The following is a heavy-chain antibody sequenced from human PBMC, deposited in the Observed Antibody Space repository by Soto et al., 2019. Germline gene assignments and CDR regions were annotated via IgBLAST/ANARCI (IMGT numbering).Heavy chain of an antibody. CDR2: IYYTGST. D-gene: IGHD6-13*01. V-gene: IGHV4-59*08. CDR3: ARHKPAADAFDI. CDR1: GGSISSFY. Sequence: PSETLSLTCSVSGGSISSFYWSWIRQPPGKGLEWIGYIYYTGSTTYNPSLKSRVAISVDTSNNQFSLKLRSVTAADTAVYYCARHKPAADAFDIWGQGTMVTVSS. J-gene: IGHJ3*02.